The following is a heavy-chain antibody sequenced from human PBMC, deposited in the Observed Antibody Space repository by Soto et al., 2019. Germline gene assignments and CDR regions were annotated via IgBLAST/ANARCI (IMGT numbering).Heavy chain of an antibody. V-gene: IGHV3-48*04. CDR1: GVTFSGHS. CDR2: MTASGVTM. J-gene: IGHJ4*02. D-gene: IGHD3-10*01. CDR3: ARDGGASTFDFDS. Sequence: GGSLRLSCAASGVTFSGHSLNWIRQAPGKGLEWIAYMTASGVTMYADSVKGRFTISRDNAKNSLYLQMDSLRVEDTAVYYCARDGGASTFDFDSWGQGTLVTVSS.